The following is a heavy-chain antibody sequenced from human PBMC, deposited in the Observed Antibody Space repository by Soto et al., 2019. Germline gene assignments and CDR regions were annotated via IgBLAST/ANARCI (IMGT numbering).Heavy chain of an antibody. D-gene: IGHD6-13*01. CDR2: INAGNGNT. CDR1: GYTFTSYA. CDR3: ASVPNSSWYTWDYMDV. Sequence: QVQLVQSGAEVKKPGASVKVSCKASGYTFTSYAMHWVRQAPGQRLEWMGWINAGNGNTKYSQKLQGRVTITRDTSASTAYMELSSLRSEDTAVYYCASVPNSSWYTWDYMDVWGKGTTVTVSS. J-gene: IGHJ6*03. V-gene: IGHV1-3*01.